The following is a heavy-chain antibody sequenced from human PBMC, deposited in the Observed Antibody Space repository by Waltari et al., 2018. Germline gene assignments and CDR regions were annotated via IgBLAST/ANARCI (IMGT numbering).Heavy chain of an antibody. J-gene: IGHJ4*02. D-gene: IGHD2-21*01. Sequence: QVHLQESGPGLVKASETLSLTCNVPGYFISSGYYWGWIRQPPGKGLEWIGTIYQTGNTYYNPSLKSRVTISVGTSKTQFSLQGRSVTAADTAVYYCARGSVMAHFDYWGQGTLVTVSS. CDR3: ARGSVMAHFDY. CDR1: GYFISSGYY. V-gene: IGHV4-38-2*02. CDR2: IYQTGNT.